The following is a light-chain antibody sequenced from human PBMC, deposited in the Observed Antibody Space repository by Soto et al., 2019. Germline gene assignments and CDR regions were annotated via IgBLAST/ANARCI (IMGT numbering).Light chain of an antibody. CDR1: QSVGST. CDR3: QQRSTWSHT. J-gene: IGKJ2*01. CDR2: DAF. V-gene: IGKV3-11*01. Sequence: EIVLTQSPGTLSLSPGERATLSCRASQSVGSTLAWYQQKPGQAPRLLIYDAFSRATGIPARFSGGGSGPDFTLTISSLEAEDSAVYYCQQRSTWSHTFGQGTRLEIK.